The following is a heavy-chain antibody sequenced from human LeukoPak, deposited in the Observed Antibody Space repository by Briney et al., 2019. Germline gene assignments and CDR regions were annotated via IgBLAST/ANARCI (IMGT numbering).Heavy chain of an antibody. CDR2: ISAYNGNT. V-gene: IGHV1-18*01. J-gene: IGHJ3*02. CDR3: ARDGATNDAFDI. D-gene: IGHD1-26*01. Sequence: ASVTVSCKASGYTFTSYGISWVRQAPGQGLEWMGWISAYNGNTNYAQKLQGRVTMTTDTSTSTAYMELSSLRSEDTAVYYCARDGATNDAFDIWGQGTMVTVSS. CDR1: GYTFTSYG.